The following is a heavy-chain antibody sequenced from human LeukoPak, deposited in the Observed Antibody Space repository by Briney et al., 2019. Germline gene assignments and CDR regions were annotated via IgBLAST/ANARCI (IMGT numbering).Heavy chain of an antibody. J-gene: IGHJ6*03. CDR2: INHSGST. CDR1: GGSISSYY. Sequence: PSETLSLTCTVSGGSISSYYWSWIRQPPGKGLEWIGEINHSGSTNYNPSLKSRVTISVDTSKNQFSLKLSSVTAADTAVYYCARGIKYSSSWYLYYYYYYMDVWGKGTTVTVSS. CDR3: ARGIKYSSSWYLYYYYYYMDV. D-gene: IGHD6-13*01. V-gene: IGHV4-34*01.